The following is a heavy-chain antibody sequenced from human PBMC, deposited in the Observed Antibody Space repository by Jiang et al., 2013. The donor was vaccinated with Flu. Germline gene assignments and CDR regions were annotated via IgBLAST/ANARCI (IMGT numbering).Heavy chain of an antibody. CDR1: GYTFTTYA. Sequence: SGAEVMKSGASVKVSCKASGYTFTTYAMHWVRQAPGQRLEWMGWINAGNGNXKYSQKFQGRVTITRDKSASTAYMELSSLGSEDTAVYYCARGPCSSSSCYPFVMDVWGQGTTVTVSS. CDR2: INAGNGNX. J-gene: IGHJ6*02. V-gene: IGHV1-3*01. CDR3: ARGPCSSSSCYPFVMDV. D-gene: IGHD2-2*01.